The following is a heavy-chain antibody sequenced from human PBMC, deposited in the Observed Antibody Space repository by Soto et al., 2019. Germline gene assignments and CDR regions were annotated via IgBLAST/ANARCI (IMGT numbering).Heavy chain of an antibody. V-gene: IGHV1-2*02. Sequence: ASVKVSCKASGYTFTGYYIHWVRQAPGQGPEWMGEIGPNRGDTRYAQKFQGRATMTRDTSITTVYMELSNLSPDDTAVYYCGRGRSGEVVVFYWGQGTLVTVSS. J-gene: IGHJ4*02. D-gene: IGHD3-16*02. CDR1: GYTFTGYY. CDR2: IGPNRGDT. CDR3: GRGRSGEVVVFY.